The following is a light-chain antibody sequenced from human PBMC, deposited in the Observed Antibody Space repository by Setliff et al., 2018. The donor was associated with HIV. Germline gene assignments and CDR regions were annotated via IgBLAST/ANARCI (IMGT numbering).Light chain of an antibody. J-gene: IGLJ1*01. Sequence: LTQPASVSGSPGQSITISCTGTSNDVGNYKSVSWYQQHPGKAPKLMIYDVSTRPSGVSNRFSGSKSGNTASLTISGLQTEDEADYYCSSYTSSSTDVFGTGTKV. V-gene: IGLV2-14*01. CDR3: SSYTSSSTDV. CDR2: DVS. CDR1: SNDVGNYKS.